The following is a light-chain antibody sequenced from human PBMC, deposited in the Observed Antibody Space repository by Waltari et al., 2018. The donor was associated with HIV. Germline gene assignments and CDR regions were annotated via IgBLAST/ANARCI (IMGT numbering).Light chain of an antibody. V-gene: IGLV2-23*02. CDR2: DVN. CDR1: SNDIGSYNL. Sequence: QSALTQPASVSGSPGQSITISCTGTSNDIGSYNLVSWYQQQPGKAPKLMIYDVNKRPAGVSDRFSGSKSGNTASLTISGLQAEDEADYYCCSYAGGPRVFGGGTKLTVL. CDR3: CSYAGGPRV. J-gene: IGLJ2*01.